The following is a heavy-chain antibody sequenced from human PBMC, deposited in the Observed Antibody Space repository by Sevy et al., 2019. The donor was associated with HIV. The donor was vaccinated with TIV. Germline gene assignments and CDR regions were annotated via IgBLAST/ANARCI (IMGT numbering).Heavy chain of an antibody. V-gene: IGHV3-33*01. D-gene: IGHD6-19*01. J-gene: IGHJ4*02. Sequence: GGSLRLSCVASGFTFSTYGMHWVRQAPGKGLEWVAVIWYDGSNKKYVDSVKGRFTISRDNSKDTLYLQMNSLRAEDTAVYYCARENIAVAGIGYYFDHWGQGTLVTVSS. CDR3: ARENIAVAGIGYYFDH. CDR1: GFTFSTYG. CDR2: IWYDGSNK.